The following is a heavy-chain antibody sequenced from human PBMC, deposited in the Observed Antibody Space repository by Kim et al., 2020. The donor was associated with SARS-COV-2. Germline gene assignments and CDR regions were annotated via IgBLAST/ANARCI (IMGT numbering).Heavy chain of an antibody. D-gene: IGHD2-2*03. Sequence: SETLSLTCTVSGGSISSSSYYWGWIRQPPGKGLEWIGSIYYSGSTYYNPSLKSRVTISVDTSKNQFSLKLSSVTAADTAVYYCARETPYGYCSSTSCPYHDAFDIWGQGTMVTVSS. V-gene: IGHV4-39*07. J-gene: IGHJ3*02. CDR1: GGSISSSSYY. CDR2: IYYSGST. CDR3: ARETPYGYCSSTSCPYHDAFDI.